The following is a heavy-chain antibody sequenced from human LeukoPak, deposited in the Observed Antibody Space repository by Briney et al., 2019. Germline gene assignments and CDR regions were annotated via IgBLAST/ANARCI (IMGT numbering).Heavy chain of an antibody. Sequence: GASVKVSCKASGYTFSDCYIHWVRQAPGQGLEWMGWINPNSGVTNYAQKFQGRVTVTRDTSISTAYMELSSLRSDDTAVYYCARVEPNTLFDNWGQGTLVTVSS. D-gene: IGHD1-14*01. CDR3: ARVEPNTLFDN. J-gene: IGHJ4*02. CDR2: INPNSGVT. V-gene: IGHV1-2*02. CDR1: GYTFSDCY.